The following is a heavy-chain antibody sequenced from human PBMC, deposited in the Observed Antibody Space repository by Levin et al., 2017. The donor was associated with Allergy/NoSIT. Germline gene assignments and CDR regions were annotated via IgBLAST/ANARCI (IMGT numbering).Heavy chain of an antibody. CDR1: GFTFSSYG. CDR2: ISYDGSNK. V-gene: IGHV3-30*03. Sequence: PGGSLRLSCAASGFTFSSYGMHWVRQAPGKGLEWVAVISYDGSNKYYADSVKGRFTISRDNSKNTLYLQMNSLRAEDTAVYYCAQSGGVDYGDYFAQAYWGQGTLVTVSS. CDR3: AQSGGVDYGDYFAQAY. J-gene: IGHJ4*02. D-gene: IGHD4-17*01.